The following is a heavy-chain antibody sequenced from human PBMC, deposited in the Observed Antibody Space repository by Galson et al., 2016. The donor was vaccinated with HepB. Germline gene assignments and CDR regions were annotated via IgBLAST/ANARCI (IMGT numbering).Heavy chain of an antibody. Sequence: SVKVSCKASGYSFIRYYIYWVRQAPGQGLEWMGLVNPSGSGTDISTMYAQKFQGKVTMTWDTSTSTVYMDLSSQTYEDTAVYYCARGRGYSGYDSGFDNWGQGTLLTVSS. CDR3: ARGRGYSGYDSGFDN. CDR2: VNPSGSGTDIST. J-gene: IGHJ4*02. V-gene: IGHV1-46*01. D-gene: IGHD5-12*01. CDR1: GYSFIRYY.